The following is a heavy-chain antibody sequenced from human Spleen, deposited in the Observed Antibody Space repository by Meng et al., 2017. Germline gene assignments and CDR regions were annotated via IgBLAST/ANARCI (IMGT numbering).Heavy chain of an antibody. J-gene: IGHJ4*02. CDR1: GFTFSNYH. V-gene: IGHV3-30*04. CDR2: VRYDEVRT. CDR3: AKQTGMIDY. D-gene: IGHD7-27*01. Sequence: GESLKISCSASGFTFSNYHMHWVRQPPGKGLEWVGSVRYDEVRTYYVDSVKGRFTMSRDNSRNTVYLQMNSLRAEDTAVYYCAKQTGMIDYWGQGTLVTVSS.